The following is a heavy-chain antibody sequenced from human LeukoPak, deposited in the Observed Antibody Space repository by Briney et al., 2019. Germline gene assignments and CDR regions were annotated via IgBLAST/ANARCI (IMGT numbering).Heavy chain of an antibody. CDR2: TSYTGHHK. V-gene: IGHV3-30*06. CDR1: GFTFSRFG. Sequence: PGGSLRLSCAASGFTFSRFGMHWVRQAPGKGLEWVAATSYTGHHKYYADSVRGRFTISRDNSNNTLYLQMNSLRPEDTALYYCARDGWLEQLAYYFDSWGQGTLVTVSS. CDR3: ARDGWLEQLAYYFDS. D-gene: IGHD1-1*01. J-gene: IGHJ4*02.